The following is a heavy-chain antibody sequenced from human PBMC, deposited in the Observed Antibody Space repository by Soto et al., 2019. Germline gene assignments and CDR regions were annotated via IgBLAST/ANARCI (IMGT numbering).Heavy chain of an antibody. CDR3: ARDRGYDAHDYYYNAMDV. D-gene: IGHD2-15*01. CDR2: IRGISPYT. CDR1: GFTFRTYT. V-gene: IGHV3-21*01. Sequence: GGSLRLSCVASGFTFRTYTMNWVRQAPGKGLEWVSGIRGISPYTFYAESVKGRFTISRDNAKNSLYLQMNSLGVEDTAVYYCARDRGYDAHDYYYNAMDVWGQGTTVTVSS. J-gene: IGHJ6*02.